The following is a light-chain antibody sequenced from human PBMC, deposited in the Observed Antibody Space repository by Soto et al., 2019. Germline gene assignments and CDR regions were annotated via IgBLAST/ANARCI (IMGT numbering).Light chain of an antibody. V-gene: IGKV1-9*01. Sequence: DIQLTQSPSFLSASAGDRATITCRASQGPSNYLAWYQQKPGKAPKLLIYDASTLQSGVPSRFSGSGSGTEFTLTISSLQPEDFATYYCQQLNSYPPTFGQGTRLEIK. CDR2: DAS. J-gene: IGKJ5*01. CDR1: QGPSNY. CDR3: QQLNSYPPT.